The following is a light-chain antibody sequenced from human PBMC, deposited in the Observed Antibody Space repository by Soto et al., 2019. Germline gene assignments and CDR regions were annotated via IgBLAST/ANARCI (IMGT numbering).Light chain of an antibody. CDR1: KXDIGVYDF. CDR2: EVV. Sequence: QSVLTQPPSASGSPGQSVTISCTGIKXDIGVYDFVSWYQHHPGKAPRLIIYEVVQRPSGVPDRFSGSKSGNTASLTVSGLQAADEADYFCKSSAGSNTYVFGSGTRSPS. V-gene: IGLV2-8*01. J-gene: IGLJ1*01. CDR3: KSSAGSNTYV.